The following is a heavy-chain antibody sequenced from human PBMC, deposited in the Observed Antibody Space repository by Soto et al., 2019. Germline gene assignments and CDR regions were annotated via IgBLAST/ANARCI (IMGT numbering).Heavy chain of an antibody. CDR3: ARDYGSGIFDY. V-gene: IGHV3-53*01. CDR2: IYSGGST. D-gene: IGHD3-10*01. Sequence: EVQLVESGGGLIQPGGSLRLSCAASGFTVSSNYMSWVRQAPGKGLEWVSVIYSGGSTYYADSVKGRFTISRDNSKNTRSLQMSSLRAEDAAVYYWARDYGSGIFDYWGQGTRVTVSS. J-gene: IGHJ4*02. CDR1: GFTVSSNY.